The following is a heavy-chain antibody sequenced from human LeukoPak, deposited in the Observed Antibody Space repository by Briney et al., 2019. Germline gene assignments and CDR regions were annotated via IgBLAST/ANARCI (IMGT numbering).Heavy chain of an antibody. CDR2: INAGNGNT. CDR1: GYTFTSYA. J-gene: IGHJ4*02. CDR3: ASGYDSSGYYYVGFDY. V-gene: IGHV1-3*01. D-gene: IGHD3-22*01. Sequence: GASVKVSCKASGYTFTSYAMHWVRQAPGQRLEWMGWINAGNGNTKYSQKFQGRVTITRDTSASTAYMELSSLRSEDTAVYYCASGYDSSGYYYVGFDYWGQGTQVTVSS.